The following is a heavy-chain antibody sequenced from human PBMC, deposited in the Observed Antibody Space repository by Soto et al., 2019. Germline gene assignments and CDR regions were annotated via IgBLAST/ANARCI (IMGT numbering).Heavy chain of an antibody. CDR1: GGSISDFY. J-gene: IGHJ4*02. CDR2: IHYSGST. CDR3: ARVGGLAARTFDY. V-gene: IGHV4-59*01. Sequence: SETLSLTCTVSGGSISDFYWSWIRQPPGKGLEWIGYIHYSGSTNYNPSLKSRVTISVDTSKNQFSLNLRSMSPADTAVYYCARVGGLAARTFDYWGPGTLVTVSS. D-gene: IGHD6-6*01.